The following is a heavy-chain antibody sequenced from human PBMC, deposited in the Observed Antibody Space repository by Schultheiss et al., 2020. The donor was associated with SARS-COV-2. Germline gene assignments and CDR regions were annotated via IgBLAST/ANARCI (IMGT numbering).Heavy chain of an antibody. V-gene: IGHV1-69*04. CDR2: IIPILGIA. CDR1: GGTFSSYT. D-gene: IGHD2-2*02. J-gene: IGHJ5*02. CDR3: ARDHCSSTSCYISGRFDP. Sequence: SVKVSCKASGGTFSSYTISWVRQAPGQGLEWMGRIIPILGIANYAQKFQGRVTITADKSTSTAYMELSSLRSEDTAVYYCARDHCSSTSCYISGRFDPWGQGTLVTVSS.